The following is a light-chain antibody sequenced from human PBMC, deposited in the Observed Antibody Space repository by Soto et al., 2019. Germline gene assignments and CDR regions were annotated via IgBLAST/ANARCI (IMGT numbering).Light chain of an antibody. CDR2: DAS. J-gene: IGKJ5*01. CDR1: QGISSA. Sequence: AIQLTQSPSSLSASVGDRVSITCRASQGISSALAWYQHKPGKAPKILIYDASSLQSGVPPRFSGSESGTECTLTISSLQPEDFATYYCQQLKTYPFTLGQWTRLEI. V-gene: IGKV1-13*02. CDR3: QQLKTYPFT.